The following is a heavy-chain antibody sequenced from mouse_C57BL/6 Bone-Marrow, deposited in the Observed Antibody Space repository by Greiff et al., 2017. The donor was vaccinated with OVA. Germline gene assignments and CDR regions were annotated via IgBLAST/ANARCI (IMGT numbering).Heavy chain of an antibody. CDR2: IYPGDGDT. Sequence: QVQLQQSGPELVKPGASVKISCKASGYAFSSSWMNWVKQRPGKGLEWIGRIYPGDGDTNYNGKFKGKATLTADKSSSTAYMQLSSLTSEDSAVYFCARDLNYGSSYYWYFDVWGTGTTVTVSS. CDR1: GYAFSSSW. J-gene: IGHJ1*03. V-gene: IGHV1-82*01. CDR3: ARDLNYGSSYYWYFDV. D-gene: IGHD1-1*01.